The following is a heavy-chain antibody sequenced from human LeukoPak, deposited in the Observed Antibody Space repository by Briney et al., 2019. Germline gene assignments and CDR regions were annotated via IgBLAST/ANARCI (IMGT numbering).Heavy chain of an antibody. CDR3: ARKRGYSYGTTFDY. V-gene: IGHV4-34*01. CDR2: INHSGST. J-gene: IGHJ4*02. CDR1: GGSFSGYY. Sequence: SETLSLTCAVYGGSFSGYYWSCIRQPPGKGLEWIGEINHSGSTNYNPSLKSRVTISVDTSKNQFSLKLSSVTAADTAVYYCARKRGYSYGTTFDYWGQGALVTVSS. D-gene: IGHD5-18*01.